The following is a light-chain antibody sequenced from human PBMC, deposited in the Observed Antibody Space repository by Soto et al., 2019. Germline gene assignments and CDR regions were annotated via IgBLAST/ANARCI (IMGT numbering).Light chain of an antibody. Sequence: QSLLTQPPSVSGAPGQRVTISCTGGSSNIGAGYDVHWYQQLPGTAPKLLIDGNIDRPSGVPDRFSGSKSGTSASLAITGLQAEDEADYYCQSYDTSLSGVVFGTGTKLTVL. V-gene: IGLV1-40*01. CDR3: QSYDTSLSGVV. CDR1: SSNIGAGYD. J-gene: IGLJ1*01. CDR2: GNI.